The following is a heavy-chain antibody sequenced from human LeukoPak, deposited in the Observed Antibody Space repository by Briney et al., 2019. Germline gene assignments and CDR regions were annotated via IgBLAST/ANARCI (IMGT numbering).Heavy chain of an antibody. Sequence: SETLSLTCTVSGGSISSYYWSWIRQPPGKGLEWIGYIYYSGSTNYNPSLKSRVTISVDTSKNQFSLKLSSVTAADTAVYYCARDHSEELERRYAFDIWGQGTMVTVSS. J-gene: IGHJ3*02. CDR1: GGSISSYY. CDR2: IYYSGST. CDR3: ARDHSEELERRYAFDI. D-gene: IGHD1-1*01. V-gene: IGHV4-59*01.